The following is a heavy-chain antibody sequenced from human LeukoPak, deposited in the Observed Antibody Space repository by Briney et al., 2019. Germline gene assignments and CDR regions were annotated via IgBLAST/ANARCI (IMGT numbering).Heavy chain of an antibody. CDR1: GYTFTGYY. CDR3: ARDLVGATTFEY. Sequence: ASVKVSCKASGYTFTGYYMHWVRQAPGQGLEWMGWINPNSGGTNYAQKFQGRVTMTRDTSISTAYMEVSRLRSDGTAVYYCARDLVGATTFEYWGQGTLGTVSS. D-gene: IGHD1-26*01. J-gene: IGHJ4*02. V-gene: IGHV1-2*02. CDR2: INPNSGGT.